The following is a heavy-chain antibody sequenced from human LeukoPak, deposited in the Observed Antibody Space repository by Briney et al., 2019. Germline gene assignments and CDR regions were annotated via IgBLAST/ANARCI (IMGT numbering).Heavy chain of an antibody. V-gene: IGHV3-72*01. CDR1: GFTFSDHY. Sequence: PGGSLRLSCAASGFTFSDHYMDWVRQAPGQGLEWVGRTRNKAKSYTTEYAASVKGRFTISRDDSKNSLYLQMNSLKTEDTAVYYCTRGYSGTSKELDAFDIWGQGTMVTVSS. CDR2: TRNKAKSYTT. D-gene: IGHD1-26*01. CDR3: TRGYSGTSKELDAFDI. J-gene: IGHJ3*02.